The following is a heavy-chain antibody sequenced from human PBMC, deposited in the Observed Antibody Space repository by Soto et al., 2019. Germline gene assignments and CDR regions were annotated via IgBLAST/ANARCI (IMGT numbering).Heavy chain of an antibody. CDR3: ARAHVIVVAGSTFDY. V-gene: IGHV4-38-2*02. Sequence: PSETLSFTCSVSGYSLSTGSSWGWIRQPPGKGPEWIASIYHGGTTVYNPSLKSRITISVDTSKNYFSLKLRSVTAADTAVYYCARAHVIVVAGSTFDYWGHGTLVTVSS. CDR2: IYHGGTT. D-gene: IGHD6-19*01. J-gene: IGHJ4*01. CDR1: GYSLSTGSS.